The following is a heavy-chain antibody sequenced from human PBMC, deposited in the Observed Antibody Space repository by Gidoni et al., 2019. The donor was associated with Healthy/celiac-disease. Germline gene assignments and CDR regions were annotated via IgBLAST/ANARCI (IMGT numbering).Heavy chain of an antibody. CDR3: ARDPGGRRWLQSEYYFDY. D-gene: IGHD5-12*01. CDR1: GGSISSSSYY. Sequence: QLQLQASCPGLVKPSATLSLTCTVSGGSISSSSYYWCWIRQPPGKGLEWIGSIYYSGSTYYNPSLKSRVTISVDTSKNQFSLKLSSVTAADTAVYYCARDPGGRRWLQSEYYFDYWGQGTLVTVSS. CDR2: IYYSGST. J-gene: IGHJ4*02. V-gene: IGHV4-39*07.